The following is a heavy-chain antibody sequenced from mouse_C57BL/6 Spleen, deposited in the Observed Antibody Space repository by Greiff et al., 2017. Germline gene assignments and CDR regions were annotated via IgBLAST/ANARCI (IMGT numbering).Heavy chain of an antibody. CDR1: GFTFSDYY. D-gene: IGHD2-4*01. Sequence: DVQLVESEGGLVQPGSSMKLSCTASGFTFSDYYMAWVRQVPEKGLEWVANINYDGSSTYYLDSLKSRFIISRDNAKNILYLQMSSLKSEDTATYYCARGSYDYDGAGFADWGHGTLVTVSA. J-gene: IGHJ3*01. CDR3: ARGSYDYDGAGFAD. V-gene: IGHV5-16*01. CDR2: INYDGSST.